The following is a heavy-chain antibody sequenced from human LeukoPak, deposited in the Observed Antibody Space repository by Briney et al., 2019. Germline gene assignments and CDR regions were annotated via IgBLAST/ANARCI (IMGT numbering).Heavy chain of an antibody. CDR1: GYTFTSYD. J-gene: IGHJ4*02. V-gene: IGHV1-18*01. CDR3: ARDHIEPFDY. Sequence: ASVKVSCKASGYTFTSYDIGWVRQAPGQGLEWMGWISAYNGNTVYAQSLQGRVTMTTDKSTSTAYMELSSLRSEDTAVYYCARDHIEPFDYWGQGTLVTVSS. D-gene: IGHD2-21*01. CDR2: ISAYNGNT.